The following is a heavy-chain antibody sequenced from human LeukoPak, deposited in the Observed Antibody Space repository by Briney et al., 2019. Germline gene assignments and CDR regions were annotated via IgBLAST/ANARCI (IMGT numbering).Heavy chain of an antibody. CDR3: ATYSSAMVHY. V-gene: IGHV4-59*01. CDR2: IYYSGST. D-gene: IGHD3-10*01. CDR1: GGSISSYY. Sequence: KTSETLSLTCTVSGGSISSYYWSWIRQPPGKGLEWIGYIYYSGSTNYNPSLKSRVTISVDTSKNQFSLKLSSVTAADTAVYYCATYSSAMVHYWGQGTLVTVSS. J-gene: IGHJ4*02.